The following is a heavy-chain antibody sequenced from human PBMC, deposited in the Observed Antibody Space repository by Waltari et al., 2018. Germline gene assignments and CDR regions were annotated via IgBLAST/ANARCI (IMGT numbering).Heavy chain of an antibody. CDR2: INPKSGAT. CDR3: ARDLFPNFWSGYGFDI. J-gene: IGHJ3*02. D-gene: IGHD3-3*01. V-gene: IGHV1-2*02. CDR1: GYTISDYY. Sequence: QVHLVTSGAEVKKPGASVRVSCTTSGYTISDYYISWVRQAPGQGLEWMGWINPKSGATNPAQKFQGRVTLTRDTSTSTVYMELRGLTSDDTAIYYCARDLFPNFWSGYGFDIWGQGTKVTVSS.